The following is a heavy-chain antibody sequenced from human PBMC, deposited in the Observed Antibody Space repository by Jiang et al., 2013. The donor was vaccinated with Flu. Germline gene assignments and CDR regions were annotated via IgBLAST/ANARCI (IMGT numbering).Heavy chain of an antibody. CDR2: ISGSGGST. D-gene: IGHD4-23*01. CDR1: GFTFSSYA. V-gene: IGHV3-23*01. J-gene: IGHJ6*02. CDR3: AKPLQTPTYYYYGMDV. Sequence: GLVQPGGSLRLSCAASGFTFSSYAMSWVRQAPGKGLEWVSAISGSGGSTYYADSVKGRFTISRDNSKNTLYLQMNSLRAEDTAVYYCAKPLQTPTYYYYGMDVWGQGTTVTVSS.